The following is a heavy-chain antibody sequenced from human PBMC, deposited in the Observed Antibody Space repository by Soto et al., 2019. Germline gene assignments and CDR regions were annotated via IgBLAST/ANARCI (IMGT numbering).Heavy chain of an antibody. Sequence: SETLSLTCTVSGGSISSGDYYWSWIRQPPGKGLEWIGYIYYSGSTYYNPSLKSRVTISVDTSKNQFSLKLSSVTAADTAVYYCARGGITIFGVVLDAFDIWGQGTMVTVSS. V-gene: IGHV4-30-4*01. J-gene: IGHJ3*02. CDR1: GGSISSGDYY. CDR3: ARGGITIFGVVLDAFDI. CDR2: IYYSGST. D-gene: IGHD3-3*01.